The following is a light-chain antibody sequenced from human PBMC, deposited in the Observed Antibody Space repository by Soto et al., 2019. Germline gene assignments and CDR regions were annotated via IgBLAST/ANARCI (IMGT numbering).Light chain of an antibody. J-gene: IGLJ2*01. V-gene: IGLV7-46*01. CDR1: TGTVTTGLY. CDR3: LLVYSGVVV. Sequence: QAVVTQEPSLTVSPGGTVTLTCGSSTGTVTTGLYPYWFQQKPGQAPRTLIYDTTNKHSWTPARFSASLLGGKAALTLSGAQREDEADYYCLLVYSGVVVFGGGTKLTVL. CDR2: DTT.